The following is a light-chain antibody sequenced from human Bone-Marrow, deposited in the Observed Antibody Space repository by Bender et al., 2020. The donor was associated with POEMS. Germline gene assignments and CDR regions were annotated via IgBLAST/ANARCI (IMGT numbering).Light chain of an antibody. J-gene: IGLJ2*01. V-gene: IGLV2-23*01. CDR1: STDPGTYKL. CDR3: CSYIRNTVI. CDR2: EGT. Sequence: QSALTQPASVSGSPGQSITISCTGASTDPGTYKLVSWYQQYPGKAPKLIIYEGTQRPSGVYNRFSVSKSANTASLTISGLQPKDEADYYCCSYIRNTVIFGGGTKLTVL.